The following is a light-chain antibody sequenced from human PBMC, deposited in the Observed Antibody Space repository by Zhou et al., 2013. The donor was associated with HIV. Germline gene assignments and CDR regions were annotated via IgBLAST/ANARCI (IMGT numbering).Light chain of an antibody. CDR3: QQYNNWPPWT. CDR2: GAS. Sequence: EIVMTQSPATLSVSPGERATLSCRASQSVSTNLAWYQQKPGQAPRLLIYGASSRATGIPARFSGTGSGTEFTLTISSVQSEDFVVYYCQQYNNWPPWTFGQGTKGGNQT. J-gene: IGKJ1*01. CDR1: QSVSTN. V-gene: IGKV3-15*01.